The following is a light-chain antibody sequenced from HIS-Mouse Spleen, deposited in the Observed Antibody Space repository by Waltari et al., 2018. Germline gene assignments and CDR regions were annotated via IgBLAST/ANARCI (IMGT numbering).Light chain of an antibody. Sequence: QSVLTQPPSASGTPGQRVTIPCSGSSSNIGSNTVNWYQQLPGTAPKLLIYSTNQRPSGVPDRFSGSKSGTSASLAISGLQSEDEADYYCAAWDDSLNGVVFGGGTKLTVL. J-gene: IGLJ2*01. CDR2: STN. V-gene: IGLV1-44*01. CDR3: AAWDDSLNGVV. CDR1: SSNIGSNT.